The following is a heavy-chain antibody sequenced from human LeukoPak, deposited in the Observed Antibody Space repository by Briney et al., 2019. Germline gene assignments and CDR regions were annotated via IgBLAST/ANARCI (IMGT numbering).Heavy chain of an antibody. J-gene: IGHJ4*02. V-gene: IGHV4-39*01. Sequence: TSETLSLTCTVSGGSISNSSYYWGWIRQPPGKGLEWIGSMYYSGSTYYNPSLKSRATISVDTSKNQFSLKLSSVTAADTVVYYCARHGRMGTINPSYWGQGTLVTVSS. CDR3: ARHGRMGTINPSY. CDR1: GGSISNSSYY. D-gene: IGHD5-24*01. CDR2: MYYSGST.